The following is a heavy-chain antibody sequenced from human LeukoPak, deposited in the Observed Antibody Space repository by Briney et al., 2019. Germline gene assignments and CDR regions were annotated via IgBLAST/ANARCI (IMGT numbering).Heavy chain of an antibody. V-gene: IGHV4-34*01. CDR3: ARADSSIAARPYYFDY. CDR2: INHSGST. CDR1: GGSFSGYY. Sequence: SETLSLTCAVYGGSFSGYYWSWIRQPPGKGLERIGEINHSGSTNYNPSLKSRVTISVDTSKNQFSLKLSSVTAADTAVYYCARADSSIAARPYYFDYCGQGTLVTVSS. D-gene: IGHD6-6*01. J-gene: IGHJ4*02.